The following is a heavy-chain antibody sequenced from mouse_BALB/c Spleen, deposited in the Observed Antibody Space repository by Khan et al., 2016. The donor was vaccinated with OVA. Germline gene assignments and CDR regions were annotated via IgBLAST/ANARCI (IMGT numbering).Heavy chain of an antibody. J-gene: IGHJ2*01. CDR3: ARTARIKY. D-gene: IGHD1-2*01. Sequence: VQLKESGPGLVKPSQSLSLTCTVTGYSITSGYGWNWIRQFPGNKLEWMGYISYSGSTNYNPSLNSRITITRNTSKNQFFLQLNSVTTEYTATYYCARTARIKYWGQGTTLTVSS. CDR1: GYSITSGYG. CDR2: ISYSGST. V-gene: IGHV3-2*02.